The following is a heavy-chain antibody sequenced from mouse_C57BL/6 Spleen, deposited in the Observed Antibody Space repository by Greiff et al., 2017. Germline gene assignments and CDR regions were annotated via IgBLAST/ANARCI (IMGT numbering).Heavy chain of an antibody. CDR1: GFTFSDYY. J-gene: IGHJ1*03. CDR2: INYDGSST. Sequence: DVKLVESEGGLVQPGSSMKLSCTASGFTFSDYYMAWVRQVPEKGLEWVANINYDGSSTYYLDSLKSRFIISRDNAKNILYLQMSSLKSEDTATYYCARENSHWYFDVWGTGTTVTVSS. CDR3: ARENSHWYFDV. V-gene: IGHV5-16*01.